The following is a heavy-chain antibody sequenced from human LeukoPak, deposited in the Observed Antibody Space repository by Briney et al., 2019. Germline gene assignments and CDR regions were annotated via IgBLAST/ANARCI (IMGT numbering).Heavy chain of an antibody. D-gene: IGHD2-2*01. Sequence: GGSLRLSCAASGFTFSSYAMHWVRQAPGKGLEWVAVISYDGSDKYYADSVKGRFTISRDNSKNTLYLQMNSLRAEDTAVYYCARVPYCSSTSCMLEYFQHWGQGTLVTVSS. CDR2: ISYDGSDK. J-gene: IGHJ1*01. V-gene: IGHV3-30-3*01. CDR3: ARVPYCSSTSCMLEYFQH. CDR1: GFTFSSYA.